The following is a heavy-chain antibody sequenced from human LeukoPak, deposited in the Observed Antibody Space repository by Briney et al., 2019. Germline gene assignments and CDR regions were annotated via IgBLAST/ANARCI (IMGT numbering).Heavy chain of an antibody. Sequence: PGGSLRLSCAASGFTFSSYSMNWVRQAPGKGLEWVSSISSSSSYIYYADSVKGRFTISRDNAKNSLYLQMNSLRAEDTAVYYCARGQFRDGNRIPFDYWGQGTLVTVSS. J-gene: IGHJ4*02. CDR1: GFTFSSYS. CDR2: ISSSSSYI. V-gene: IGHV3-21*01. CDR3: ARGQFRDGNRIPFDY. D-gene: IGHD5-24*01.